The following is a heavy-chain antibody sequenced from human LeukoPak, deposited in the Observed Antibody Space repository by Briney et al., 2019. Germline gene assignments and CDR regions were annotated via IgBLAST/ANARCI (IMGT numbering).Heavy chain of an antibody. CDR3: ARDQEGFDY. CDR2: IYPRDGST. J-gene: IGHJ4*02. CDR1: GYTFTSNY. Sequence: ASVKVSCKASGYTFTSNYIHWVRQAPGQGLEWMGMIYPRDGSTSYAQKFQGRITVTRDTSTSIVHMELSGLRSEDTAVYYCARDQEGFDYWGQGTLVTVSS. V-gene: IGHV1-46*01.